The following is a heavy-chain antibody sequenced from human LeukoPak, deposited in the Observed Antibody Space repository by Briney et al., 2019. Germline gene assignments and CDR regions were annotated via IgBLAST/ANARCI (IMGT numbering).Heavy chain of an antibody. V-gene: IGHV1-18*01. CDR1: GYTFTSYG. CDR2: ISAYNGNT. D-gene: IGHD1-1*01. CDR3: ARDGPVNERHSPLDY. J-gene: IGHJ4*02. Sequence: ASVTVSCKASGYTFTSYGISWVRQAPGQGLEWMGWISAYNGNTNYAQKLQGRVTMTTDTSTSTAYMELRSLRSDDTAVYYCARDGPVNERHSPLDYWGQGTLVTVSS.